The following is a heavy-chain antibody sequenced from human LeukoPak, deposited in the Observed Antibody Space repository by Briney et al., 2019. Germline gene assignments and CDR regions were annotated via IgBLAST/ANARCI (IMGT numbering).Heavy chain of an antibody. CDR3: ARDQDAFDI. Sequence: GGSLRLSCAASGFTFNSYWMSWVRQAPGKGLEWVANIKQDGSEKYYVDSVKGRSTISRDNAKNSLYLQMNSLRAEDTAVYYCARDQDAFDIWGQGTMVTVSS. J-gene: IGHJ3*02. CDR1: GFTFNSYW. CDR2: IKQDGSEK. V-gene: IGHV3-7*01.